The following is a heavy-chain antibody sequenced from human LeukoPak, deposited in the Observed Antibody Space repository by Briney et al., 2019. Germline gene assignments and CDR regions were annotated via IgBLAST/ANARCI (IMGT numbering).Heavy chain of an antibody. CDR1: GFTFSTFG. Sequence: GGSLRLSCAASGFTFSTFGMHWVRQAPGKGLEWVSFIRHDGSNKYYADSVKGRFTISRDNSKNTLYLQMNSLRAEDTAVYYCAKVLSNYYYYYMDVWGKGTTVTISS. J-gene: IGHJ6*03. CDR3: AKVLSNYYYYYMDV. CDR2: IRHDGSNK. V-gene: IGHV3-30*02.